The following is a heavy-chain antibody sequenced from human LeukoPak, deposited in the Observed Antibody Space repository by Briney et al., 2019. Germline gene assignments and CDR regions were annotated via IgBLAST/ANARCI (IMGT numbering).Heavy chain of an antibody. V-gene: IGHV4-59*12. CDR3: ASEYYYDTSGYYSLAS. J-gene: IGHJ4*02. Sequence: SETLSLTCTVSGGSISSYYWSWIRQPPGKGLEWIGYIYYSGSTNYNPSLKSRVTISVDTSKNQFSLKLRSVTAADTAVYYCASEYYYDTSGYYSLASWGQGHLVTVSS. CDR2: IYYSGST. D-gene: IGHD3-22*01. CDR1: GGSISSYY.